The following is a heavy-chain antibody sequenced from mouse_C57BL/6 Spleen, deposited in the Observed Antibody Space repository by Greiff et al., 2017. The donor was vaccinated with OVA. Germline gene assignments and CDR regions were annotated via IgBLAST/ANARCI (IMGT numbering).Heavy chain of an antibody. Sequence: QVQLQQPGAELVRPGTSVKLSCKASGYTFTSYWMHWVKQRPGQGLEWIGVIDPSDSYTNYNQTFKGKATLTVDTSSSTAYMQLSSLTSEDSAVYYCARWGQLKGGGYWGQGTTLTVSS. V-gene: IGHV1-59*01. CDR2: IDPSDSYT. D-gene: IGHD3-2*02. J-gene: IGHJ2*01. CDR1: GYTFTSYW. CDR3: ARWGQLKGGGY.